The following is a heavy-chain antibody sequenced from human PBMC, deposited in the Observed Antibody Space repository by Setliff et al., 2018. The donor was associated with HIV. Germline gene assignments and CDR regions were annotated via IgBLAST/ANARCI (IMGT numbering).Heavy chain of an antibody. J-gene: IGHJ4*02. CDR3: AAGYCGGDCYSRQSYFDY. D-gene: IGHD2-21*02. V-gene: IGHV1-69*13. CDR2: IIPIFGTA. Sequence: SVKVSCKTSGGTFSSGAISWIRQAPGEGPELMGGIIPIFGTANYAQKFQGRVTITADESTSTAYMELSSLRSEDTAVYYCAAGYCGGDCYSRQSYFDYWGQGTLVTVSS. CDR1: GGTFSSGA.